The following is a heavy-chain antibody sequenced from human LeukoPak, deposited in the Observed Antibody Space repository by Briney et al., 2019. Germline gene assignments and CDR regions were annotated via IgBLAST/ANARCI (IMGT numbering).Heavy chain of an antibody. CDR2: ISSDSTTM. J-gene: IGHJ4*02. V-gene: IGHV3-48*01. CDR3: ARRGGEMVFDY. CDR1: GFTFSSYS. Sequence: GGSLRLSCAASGFTFSSYSMNWVRQAPGKGLEWVSYISSDSTTMYFPDSVKGRFIISRDNAKNSLYLQMNSLRAEDTAVYYCARRGGEMVFDYWGQGTLVTVSS. D-gene: IGHD3-10*01.